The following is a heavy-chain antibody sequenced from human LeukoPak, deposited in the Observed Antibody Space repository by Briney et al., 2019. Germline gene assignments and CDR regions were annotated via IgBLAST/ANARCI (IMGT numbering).Heavy chain of an antibody. CDR2: ISYDGSTK. V-gene: IGHV3-30-3*01. CDR1: GFTFSAYA. J-gene: IGHJ4*02. Sequence: GGSLRLSCVASGFTFSAYAMHWVRQAPGKGLEWVAVISYDGSTKYYADSVKGQFTISRDNSKNTLYLQMNSLRPDDTAVYYCARGDAGNFDYWGQGTLVTVSS. D-gene: IGHD1-14*01. CDR3: ARGDAGNFDY.